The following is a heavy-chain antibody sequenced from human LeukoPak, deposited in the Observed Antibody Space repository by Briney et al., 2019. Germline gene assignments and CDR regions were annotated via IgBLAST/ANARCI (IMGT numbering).Heavy chain of an antibody. Sequence: GGSLRLSCAASGFTFSSYAMSWVRQAPGKGLEWVSAISGSGGSTYYADSVKGRFTISRDNSKNTLYLQMNNLRAEDTAVYYCAKDDGGYDYEVVLGAFDIWGQGTMVTVSS. V-gene: IGHV3-23*01. CDR3: AKDDGGYDYEVVLGAFDI. CDR2: ISGSGGST. D-gene: IGHD5-12*01. CDR1: GFTFSSYA. J-gene: IGHJ3*02.